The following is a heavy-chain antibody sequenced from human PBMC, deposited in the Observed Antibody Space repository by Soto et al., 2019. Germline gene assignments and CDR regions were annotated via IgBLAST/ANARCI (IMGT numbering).Heavy chain of an antibody. J-gene: IGHJ4*02. Sequence: PSETLSLTCAVYGGSFSGYYWSWIRQPPGKGLEWIGEINHSGSTNYNPSLKSRITISVDTSKNQFSLNLTSVTAADTAVYYCARHVLTAYIVYYFDFWGQGTLVTVSS. CDR2: INHSGST. CDR3: ARHVLTAYIVYYFDF. CDR1: GGSFSGYY. D-gene: IGHD3-16*01. V-gene: IGHV4-34*01.